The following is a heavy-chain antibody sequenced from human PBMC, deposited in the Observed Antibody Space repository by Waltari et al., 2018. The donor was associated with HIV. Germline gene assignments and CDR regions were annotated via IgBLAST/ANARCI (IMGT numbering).Heavy chain of an antibody. Sequence: QVQLVEYGGGVVQPGRCLSLSCEASGFIFSIYGMHWVRQAPGKGLEWVAVIWSDGSNKYYADSVKGRFTISRDNSKNTLYLQMNSLRAEDTAVYYCASAAGPFDNWGQGTLVTVSS. J-gene: IGHJ4*02. D-gene: IGHD6-13*01. CDR1: GFIFSIYG. CDR3: ASAAGPFDN. V-gene: IGHV3-33*01. CDR2: IWSDGSNK.